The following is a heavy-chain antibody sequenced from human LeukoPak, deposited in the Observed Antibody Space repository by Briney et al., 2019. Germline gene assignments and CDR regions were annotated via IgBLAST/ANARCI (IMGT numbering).Heavy chain of an antibody. V-gene: IGHV5-51*01. CDR3: ARRLTSGWTFDY. D-gene: IGHD6-19*01. J-gene: IGHJ4*02. CDR2: IYPGDSDT. CDR1: GYSSTTYW. Sequence: GESQKISCKASGYSSTTYWIAWVRQMPGKVLEWMGIIYPGDSDTRYSPSFQGQVTISADKSISTAYLQWSSLKASDTAMYFCARRLTSGWTFDYWGQGTLVTVSS.